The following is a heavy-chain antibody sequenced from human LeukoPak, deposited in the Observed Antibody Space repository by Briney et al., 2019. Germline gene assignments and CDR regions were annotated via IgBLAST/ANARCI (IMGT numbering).Heavy chain of an antibody. V-gene: IGHV3-74*01. CDR1: GFTFTDSW. Sequence: QPGGSLRLSCAASGFTFTDSWMHWVRQAPGKGLMWVARVNTIGNSTIYADSVKGRFDVSRDNTKNVVYLQMNGLSFDDTGVYYCAREALYDSSFSLGAFDIWGHGTMVTVSS. CDR3: AREALYDSSFSLGAFDI. D-gene: IGHD3-22*01. J-gene: IGHJ3*02. CDR2: VNTIGNST.